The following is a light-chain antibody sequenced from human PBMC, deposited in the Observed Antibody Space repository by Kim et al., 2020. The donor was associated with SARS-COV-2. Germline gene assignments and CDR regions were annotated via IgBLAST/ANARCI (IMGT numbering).Light chain of an antibody. CDR3: QQYNSYSHT. J-gene: IGKJ2*01. CDR1: QSISSW. Sequence: DIQMTQSPSTLSASVGDRVTITCRASQSISSWLAWYQQKPGKAPKLLIYDASSLESGVPSRFSGCGSGTEFTLTISSLQPDDFATYYCQQYNSYSHTFGQGTKLEI. CDR2: DAS. V-gene: IGKV1-5*01.